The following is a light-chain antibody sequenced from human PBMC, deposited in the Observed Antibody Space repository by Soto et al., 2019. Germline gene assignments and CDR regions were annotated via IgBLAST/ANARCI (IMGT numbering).Light chain of an antibody. CDR2: AAS. CDR3: QHGYSTPLT. J-gene: IGKJ4*01. CDR1: QSISSW. V-gene: IGKV1-39*01. Sequence: EIQMTQSPSTLSSSVLDIFTVTCRASQSISSWLAWYQQKPGKAPNLLIYAASTLQSGVPSRFSGSGSGTDFTLTISSLQPEDFATYFCQHGYSTPLTFGGGTKVDIK.